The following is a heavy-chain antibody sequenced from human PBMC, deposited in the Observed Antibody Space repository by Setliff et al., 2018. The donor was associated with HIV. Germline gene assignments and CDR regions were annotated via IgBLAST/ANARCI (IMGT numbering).Heavy chain of an antibody. D-gene: IGHD4-17*01. Sequence: SETLSLSCTVSRGSISRYYWSWIRQPPGKGLEWIGYIYYTGTTKYNPYLKSRVTMSVDTSKNQLSLKLSSLTAADTAVYYCVRHTLTTRWFDSWGQGILVTVSS. J-gene: IGHJ5*01. CDR1: RGSISRYY. V-gene: IGHV4-59*01. CDR2: IYYTGTT. CDR3: VRHTLTTRWFDS.